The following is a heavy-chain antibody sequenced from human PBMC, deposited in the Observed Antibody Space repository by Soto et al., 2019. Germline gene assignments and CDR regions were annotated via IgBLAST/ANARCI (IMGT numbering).Heavy chain of an antibody. CDR1: GGSFSGYY. Sequence: SETLSLTCAVYGGSFSGYYWTWIRQPPGKGLEWIGEINHSGGTNQNPSLKSRVSISVDTSKNQFSLKLRSVTAADAAVYYCARGISMMVAVQVGAPDKYYFDSWGQGTLVTLSS. CDR2: INHSGGT. J-gene: IGHJ4*02. CDR3: ARGISMMVAVQVGAPDKYYFDS. D-gene: IGHD3-22*01. V-gene: IGHV4-34*01.